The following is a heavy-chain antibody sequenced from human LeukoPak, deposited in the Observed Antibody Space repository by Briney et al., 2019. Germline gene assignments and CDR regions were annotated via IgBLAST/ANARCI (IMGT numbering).Heavy chain of an antibody. CDR3: ARGPNTGSYDY. CDR2: INPNTGAT. CDR1: GYTFTYYY. D-gene: IGHD1-26*01. V-gene: IGHV1-2*02. Sequence: GASVKVSCKASGYTFTYYYLHWVRQAPGQGLEWMGWINPNTGATNYAQKFQGRVTMTRDTSISTAYMELSSLTSDDTAVYYCARGPNTGSYDYWGQGTLVTVSS. J-gene: IGHJ4*02.